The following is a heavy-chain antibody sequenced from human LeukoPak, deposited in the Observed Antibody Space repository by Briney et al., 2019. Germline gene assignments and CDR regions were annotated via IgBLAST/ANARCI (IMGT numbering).Heavy chain of an antibody. D-gene: IGHD2-21*02. V-gene: IGHV4-30-2*01. Sequence: SETLSLTCAVSGGSISSGGYSWSWIRQPPGKGLEWIGYIYHSGSTYYNPSLKSRVTISVDRSKNQFSLKLSSVTAADTAVYYCARVSDLGGDRDAFDIWGQGTMVTVSS. CDR2: IYHSGST. CDR1: GGSISSGGYS. CDR3: ARVSDLGGDRDAFDI. J-gene: IGHJ3*02.